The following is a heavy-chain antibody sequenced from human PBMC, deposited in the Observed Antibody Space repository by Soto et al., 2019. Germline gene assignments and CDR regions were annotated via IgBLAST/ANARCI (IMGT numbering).Heavy chain of an antibody. J-gene: IGHJ6*02. CDR2: NYYSGIT. D-gene: IGHD6-6*01. CDR1: GGSISSGGYY. V-gene: IGHV4-31*03. CDR3: ARGSSIAGLYYGMDV. Sequence: QVQLQESGPGLVKPSQTLSLTCTVSGGSISSGGYYWTLIRQHLGKGLEWIGYNYYSGITYYNPSLKSRVTLSLDTSKNQFSLKLSSVTAADTAVYYCARGSSIAGLYYGMDVWGQGTTVTVSS.